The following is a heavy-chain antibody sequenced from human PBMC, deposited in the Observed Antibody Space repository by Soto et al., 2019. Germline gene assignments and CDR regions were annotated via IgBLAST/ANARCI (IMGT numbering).Heavy chain of an antibody. CDR2: LYWDDDK. Sequence: QITLKESGPTLVKPTQTLTLTCTFSGFSLSTSGVGVGWIRQPPGKALEWLALLYWDDDKRYSPSLKSRLTXTXXTSKTQVVLTMTTMDPVDTATYYCAHRQRTVYFDYWGQGTLVTVSS. V-gene: IGHV2-5*02. D-gene: IGHD4-17*01. CDR3: AHRQRTVYFDY. J-gene: IGHJ4*02. CDR1: GFSLSTSGVG.